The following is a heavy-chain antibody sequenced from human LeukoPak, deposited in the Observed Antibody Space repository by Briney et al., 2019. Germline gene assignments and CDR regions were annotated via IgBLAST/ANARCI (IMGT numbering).Heavy chain of an antibody. D-gene: IGHD1-26*01. CDR3: AKSGGYGLIDY. CDR1: GASVSGSAYY. V-gene: IGHV4-39*01. J-gene: IGHJ4*02. Sequence: PSETLSLTCTVSGASVSGSAYYWGWIRQPPGKGLEWIGNIYYSRSTYYNESLESRVTISIDTSKNQFSLKLNSVTAADTAMYYCAKSGGYGLIDYWGQGTLVTVSS. CDR2: IYYSRST.